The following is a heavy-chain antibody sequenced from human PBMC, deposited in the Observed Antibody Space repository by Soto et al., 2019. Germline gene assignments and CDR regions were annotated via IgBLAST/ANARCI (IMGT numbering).Heavy chain of an antibody. CDR3: AKEMSGKRNSRLRGGLWSGYSYYYYGMDV. Sequence: GGSLRLSCAASGFIFEDYAMHWVRQAPGKGLEWVSGISWNSGSIGYADSVKGRFTISRDNAKNSLYLQMNSLRAEDTALYYCAKEMSGKRNSRLRGGLWSGYSYYYYGMDVWGQGTTVTVSS. CDR1: GFIFEDYA. V-gene: IGHV3-9*01. CDR2: ISWNSGSI. D-gene: IGHD3-3*01. J-gene: IGHJ6*02.